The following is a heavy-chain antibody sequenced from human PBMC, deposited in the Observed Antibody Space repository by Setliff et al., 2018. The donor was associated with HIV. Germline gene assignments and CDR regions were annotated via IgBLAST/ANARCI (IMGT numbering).Heavy chain of an antibody. V-gene: IGHV1-8*02. CDR3: ARGNLYSSGWYNY. J-gene: IGHJ4*02. Sequence: ASVKVSCKASGYNFTDYDINWVRQAAGQGLEWMGWMNPNSGNTGYAQKFQGRVTMTRNTSISTAYMELSSLRSEDTAVYYCARGNLYSSGWYNYWGQGTLVTVSS. CDR2: MNPNSGNT. D-gene: IGHD6-19*01. CDR1: GYNFTDYD.